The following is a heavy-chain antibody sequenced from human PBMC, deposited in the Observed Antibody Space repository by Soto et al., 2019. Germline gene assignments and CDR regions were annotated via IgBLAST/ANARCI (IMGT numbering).Heavy chain of an antibody. V-gene: IGHV5-10-1*01. J-gene: IGHJ6*02. Sequence: GESLKISCKGSGYSFTSYWISWVRQMPGKGLEWMGRIDPSDSYTNYSPSFQGHVTISADKSISTAYLQWSSLKASDTAMYYCARHGTVYYYYYGMDVWGQGNTVTVSS. CDR1: GYSFTSYW. CDR2: IDPSDSYT. CDR3: ARHGTVYYYYYGMDV.